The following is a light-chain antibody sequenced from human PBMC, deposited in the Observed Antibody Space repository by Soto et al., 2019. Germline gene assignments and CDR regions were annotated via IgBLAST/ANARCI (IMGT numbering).Light chain of an antibody. J-gene: IGKJ2*01. CDR3: QQYNSYSLYT. CDR1: QSINNW. Sequence: DIPMTQSPSTLSASVGDRVTITCRASQSINNWLAWYQQKPGKAPKLLIYDASSLESGVPSRFSGSGSGTEFSLTISSLQPDDFATYYCQQYNSYSLYTFGQGTKLEIK. V-gene: IGKV1-5*01. CDR2: DAS.